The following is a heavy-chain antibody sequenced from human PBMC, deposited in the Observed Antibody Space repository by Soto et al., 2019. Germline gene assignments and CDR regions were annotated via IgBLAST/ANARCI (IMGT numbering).Heavy chain of an antibody. Sequence: SETLSLTCTVSGGSISSYYWSWIRQPPGKGLEWIGYIYYSGSTSYNPSLKSRVTISVDTSKDQFSLKLSSVTATDTAVYYCARHLSAARPVDYWGQGTLVTVSS. CDR1: GGSISSYY. V-gene: IGHV4-59*08. J-gene: IGHJ4*02. CDR3: ARHLSAARPVDY. D-gene: IGHD6-6*01. CDR2: IYYSGST.